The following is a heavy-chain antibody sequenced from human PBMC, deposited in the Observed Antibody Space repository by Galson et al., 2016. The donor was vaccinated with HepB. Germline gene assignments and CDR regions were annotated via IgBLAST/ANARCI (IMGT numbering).Heavy chain of an antibody. Sequence: SLRLSCAASGFTLSNYVMHWVRQAPGRGLEWVAMISYDGNTEYYADSVKGRYTISRDNSKNRLYLQMNSLRDEETAVYYCARDFWGEGDHWGQGTLVTVSS. V-gene: IGHV3-30*13. CDR1: GFTLSNYV. CDR2: ISYDGNTE. D-gene: IGHD3-16*01. CDR3: ARDFWGEGDH. J-gene: IGHJ4*02.